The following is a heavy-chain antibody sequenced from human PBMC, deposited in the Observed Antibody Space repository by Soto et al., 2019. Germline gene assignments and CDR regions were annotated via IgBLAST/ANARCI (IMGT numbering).Heavy chain of an antibody. CDR1: GGTFSSYA. D-gene: IGHD4-17*01. CDR3: ARIESTGFNGDPYYYYGMDV. CDR2: IIPIFGTA. Sequence: ASVKVSCKASGGTFSSYAISWVRQAPGQGLEWMGGIIPIFGTANYAQKFQGRVTITADESTSTAYMELSSLRSEDTAVYYCARIESTGFNGDPYYYYGMDVWGQGTTVTVSS. J-gene: IGHJ6*02. V-gene: IGHV1-69*13.